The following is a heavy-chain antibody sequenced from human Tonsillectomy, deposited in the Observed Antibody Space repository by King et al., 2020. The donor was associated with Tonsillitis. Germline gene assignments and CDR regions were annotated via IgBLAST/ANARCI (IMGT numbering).Heavy chain of an antibody. CDR1: GFTFSSYG. D-gene: IGHD3-3*01. CDR2: IWYDGSNK. CDR3: ARDLGEGGFWSGGHTGMDV. J-gene: IGHJ6*02. V-gene: IGHV3-33*01. Sequence: VQLVESGGGVVQPGRSLRLSCAASGFTFSSYGMHWVRQAPGKGLEWVAVIWYDGSNKYYADSVKGRFTISRDNSKNTLYLQMNSLRAEDTAVYYCARDLGEGGFWSGGHTGMDVWGQGTTVTVSS.